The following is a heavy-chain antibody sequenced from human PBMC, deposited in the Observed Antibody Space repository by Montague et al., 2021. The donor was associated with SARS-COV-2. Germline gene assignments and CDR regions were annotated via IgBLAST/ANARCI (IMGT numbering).Heavy chain of an antibody. Sequence: SETLSLTCTVSSGSVYGHYLAWIRQPPGKGLECVAYIFYTGATYYNPSLGSRVSISVGTSKNQVALTVKSVTAADSAFYYCASLGALAGNSFDFWGPGTLVIVSS. CDR2: IFYTGAT. CDR3: ASLGALAGNSFDF. CDR1: SGSVYGHY. D-gene: IGHD6-19*01. J-gene: IGHJ3*01. V-gene: IGHV4-59*02.